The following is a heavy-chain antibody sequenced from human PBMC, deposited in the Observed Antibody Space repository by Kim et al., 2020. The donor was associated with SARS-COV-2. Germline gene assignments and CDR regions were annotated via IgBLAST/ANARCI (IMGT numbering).Heavy chain of an antibody. CDR1: GFTFSRYD. Sequence: GGSLRLSCAASGFTFSRYDMHWVRQSSGKGLEWVSSIGTTGDTYYPDSVKGRFTISRENARNSLYLQMNNLRAGDTAVYFCARAMSTLPDDFSSPYYPGGLPDVWGQGTTVTVSS. CDR3: ARAMSTLPDDFSSPYYPGGLPDV. J-gene: IGHJ6*02. CDR2: IGTTGDT. V-gene: IGHV3-13*04. D-gene: IGHD3-3*01.